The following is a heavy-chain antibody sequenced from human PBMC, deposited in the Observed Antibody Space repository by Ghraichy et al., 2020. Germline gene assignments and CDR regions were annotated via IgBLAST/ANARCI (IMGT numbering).Heavy chain of an antibody. J-gene: IGHJ2*01. CDR1: GFTFSSYA. CDR3: AKDRRGNWYFDL. V-gene: IGHV3-23*01. Sequence: LSLTCAASGFTFSSYAMSWVRQAPGKGLEWVSAISGSGGSTYYADSMKGRFTISRDNSKNTLYLQMNSLRAEDTAVYYCAKDRRGNWYFDLWGRGTLVTVSS. CDR2: ISGSGGST.